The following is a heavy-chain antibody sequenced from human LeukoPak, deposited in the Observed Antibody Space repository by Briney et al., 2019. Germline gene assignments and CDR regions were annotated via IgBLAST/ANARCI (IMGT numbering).Heavy chain of an antibody. CDR2: INPNTAGT. D-gene: IGHD4-17*01. CDR3: ATSAGDYKAGYYYYLGV. CDR1: GYTFTGYY. V-gene: IGHV1-2*02. Sequence: ASVKVSCKASGYTFTGYYFHWVRQAPGQGLEWMGWINPNTAGTNHAQKFLGRVTLTWDASISTAYMELNRLTSDDTAVYFCATSAGDYKAGYYYYLGVWGKGTSVTVSS. J-gene: IGHJ6*03.